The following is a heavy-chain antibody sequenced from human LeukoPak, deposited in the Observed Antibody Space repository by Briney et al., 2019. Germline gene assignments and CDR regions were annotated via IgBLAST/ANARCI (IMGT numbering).Heavy chain of an antibody. CDR3: ARAARQWLVDDAFDI. D-gene: IGHD6-19*01. J-gene: IGHJ3*02. CDR1: GFIFSSYG. Sequence: PGGSLRLSCAASGFIFSSYGMHWVRQAPGKGLEYVSAISSNGGSTYYANSVKGRFTISRDNSKNTLYLQMGSLRAEDMAVYYCARAARQWLVDDAFDIWGQGTMVTVSS. V-gene: IGHV3-64*01. CDR2: ISSNGGST.